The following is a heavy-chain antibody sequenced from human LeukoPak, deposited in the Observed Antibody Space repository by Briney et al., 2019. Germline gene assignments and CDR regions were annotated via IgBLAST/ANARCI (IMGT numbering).Heavy chain of an antibody. D-gene: IGHD6-19*01. CDR1: GYTFTSYY. V-gene: IGHV1-46*01. Sequence: GASVKVSCKASGYTFTSYYMHWVRQAPGQGLEWMGIISPSGGSTSYAQKFQGRVTMTRDTSTSTVYMELSSLRSEDTAVYYCARDRAIAVAGTKNWFDPWGQGTLVTVSS. CDR2: ISPSGGST. J-gene: IGHJ5*02. CDR3: ARDRAIAVAGTKNWFDP.